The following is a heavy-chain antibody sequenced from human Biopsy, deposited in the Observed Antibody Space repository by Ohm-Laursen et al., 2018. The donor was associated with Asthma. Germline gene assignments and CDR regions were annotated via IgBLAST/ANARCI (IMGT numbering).Heavy chain of an antibody. CDR2: MYHSGSP. CDR1: GGSITSSSYY. V-gene: IGHV4-39*07. D-gene: IGHD2-15*01. Sequence: GTLSLTCIVSGGSITSSSYYWGWIRQPPGKGMEWIGSMYHSGSPYYHPSLKSRVTISVDTSKKQISLRLSSVIAADTAVYYCAGFCSGGNCPDHWGQGTLVTVSS. J-gene: IGHJ4*02. CDR3: AGFCSGGNCPDH.